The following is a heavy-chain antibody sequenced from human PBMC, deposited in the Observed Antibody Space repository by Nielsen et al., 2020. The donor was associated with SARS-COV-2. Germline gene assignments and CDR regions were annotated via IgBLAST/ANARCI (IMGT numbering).Heavy chain of an antibody. CDR2: ISSSGGNT. J-gene: IGHJ4*02. Sequence: GESLKISCAVSGFIFSSYAMNWVRQAPGKGLEWVSAISSSGGNTYYADSVKGRFTISRDNFKNALYLQMNSLRAEDTAVYNCAKAGSHSYFDHWGQGTLVTVSS. V-gene: IGHV3-23*01. CDR1: GFIFSSYA. D-gene: IGHD1-26*01. CDR3: AKAGSHSYFDH.